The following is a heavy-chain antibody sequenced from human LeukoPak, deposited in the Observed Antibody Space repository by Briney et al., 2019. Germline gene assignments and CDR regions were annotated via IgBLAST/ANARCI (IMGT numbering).Heavy chain of an antibody. V-gene: IGHV1-18*01. D-gene: IGHD1-26*01. CDR1: GYTFSSYG. CDR2: ISPYNGNR. CDR3: ARDYSGTYSWFDP. Sequence: ASVKVSCKASGYTFSSYGISWVRQAPGHGLEWMGWISPYNGNRNYEQKLQGRVTMTTDTSTSTAYMELRSLRSDDTAMYYCARDYSGTYSWFDPWGQGTLVTVSS. J-gene: IGHJ5*02.